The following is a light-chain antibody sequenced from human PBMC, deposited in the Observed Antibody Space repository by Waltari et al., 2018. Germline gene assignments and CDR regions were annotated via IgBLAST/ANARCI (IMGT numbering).Light chain of an antibody. V-gene: IGKV3-20*01. CDR3: QQHGTLPAT. J-gene: IGKJ1*01. CDR2: RAS. Sequence: EIVLTQSPGTASLPPGERVTLSCRASQRVGSSSLAWYQQKPGQAPRVVIYRASRRATGSPDRFSGSGSGTDFSLTISRLEPEDFAVYYCQQHGTLPATFGQGTKVEIK. CDR1: QRVGSSS.